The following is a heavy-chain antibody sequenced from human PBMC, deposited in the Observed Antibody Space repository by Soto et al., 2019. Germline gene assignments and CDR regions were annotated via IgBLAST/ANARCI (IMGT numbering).Heavy chain of an antibody. CDR2: IYYSGST. D-gene: IGHD3-3*01. J-gene: IGHJ6*03. Sequence: QLQLQESGPGLVKPSETLSLTCTVSGGSISSSSYYWGWIRQPPGKGLEWIGSIYYSGSTYYNPSLKSRVTISVDTSKNQFSLKLSSVTAADTAVYYCARRPDFGVVMVYYYMDVWGKGTTVTVSS. V-gene: IGHV4-39*01. CDR3: ARRPDFGVVMVYYYMDV. CDR1: GGSISSSSYY.